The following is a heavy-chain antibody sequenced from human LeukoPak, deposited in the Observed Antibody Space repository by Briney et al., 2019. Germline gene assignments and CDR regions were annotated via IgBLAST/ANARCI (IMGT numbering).Heavy chain of an antibody. CDR3: ASPGDTAMAVFDY. J-gene: IGHJ4*02. CDR1: GFTFSSYA. V-gene: IGHV3-30-3*01. Sequence: GGSLRLSCAASGFTFSSYAMHWVRQAPGKGLEWVAVISYDGSNKYYADSAKGRFTISRDNSKNTLYLQMNSLRAEDTAVYYCASPGDTAMAVFDYWGQGTLVTVSS. CDR2: ISYDGSNK. D-gene: IGHD5-18*01.